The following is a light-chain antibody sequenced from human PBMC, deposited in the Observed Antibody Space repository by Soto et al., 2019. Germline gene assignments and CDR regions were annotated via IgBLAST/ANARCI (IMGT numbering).Light chain of an antibody. J-gene: IGLJ1*01. V-gene: IGLV2-14*01. CDR1: SSDVGGYNY. Sequence: QSVLTPPASVSGSPGQSITISCTGASSDVGGYNYVSWYLQHPGKAPKLMIYEVSNRPSGVSNRFSGSKSGNTASLTISGLQAEDEADYYCSSYTSSSTHYVFGTGTKVTVL. CDR3: SSYTSSSTHYV. CDR2: EVS.